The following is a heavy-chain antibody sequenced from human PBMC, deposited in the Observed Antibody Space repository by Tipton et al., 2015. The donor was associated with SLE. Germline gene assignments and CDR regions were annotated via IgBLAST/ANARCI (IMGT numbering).Heavy chain of an antibody. CDR1: GGSISSGGYY. CDR3: ARGGAVYQYYNYMDV. V-gene: IGHV4-31*03. CDR2: INHSGST. D-gene: IGHD1-26*01. Sequence: TLSLTCTVSGGSISSGGYYWSWIRQHPGKGLEWIGKINHSGSTNYNPSLKSRVTISVDTSKNQFSLKLSSVTAADTAVYYCARGGAVYQYYNYMDVWGKGTTVAVSS. J-gene: IGHJ6*03.